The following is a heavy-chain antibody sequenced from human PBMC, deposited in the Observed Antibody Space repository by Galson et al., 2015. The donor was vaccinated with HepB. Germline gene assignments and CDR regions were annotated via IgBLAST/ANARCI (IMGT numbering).Heavy chain of an antibody. J-gene: IGHJ4*02. V-gene: IGHV3-9*01. CDR3: AKDRSYGSGTYYNIEYYFDY. CDR1: GFTFDDYA. Sequence: SLRLSCAASGFTFDDYAMHWVRQAPGKGLEWVSGISWNSGVIAYADSVKGRFTISRDNAKNSLYLQMNSLRPEDTALYYCAKDRSYGSGTYYNIEYYFDYWGQGTLVTVSS. CDR2: ISWNSGVI. D-gene: IGHD3-10*01.